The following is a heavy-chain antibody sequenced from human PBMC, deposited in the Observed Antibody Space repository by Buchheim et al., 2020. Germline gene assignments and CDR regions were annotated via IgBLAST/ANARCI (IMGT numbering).Heavy chain of an antibody. CDR2: ISTDGSDI. D-gene: IGHD1-26*01. CDR3: ARGGPRGFCSYGLDV. V-gene: IGHV3-74*01. J-gene: IGHJ6*02. Sequence: EVQLVESGGGLIRPGGSLRLSCAASGFTLSNYWMHWVRQVPGQGLVWVSRISTDGSDITYADSVKGRFTISRDRAKNTLDLQMNSLRAEVTSVYYCARGGPRGFCSYGLDVWGQGTT. CDR1: GFTLSNYW.